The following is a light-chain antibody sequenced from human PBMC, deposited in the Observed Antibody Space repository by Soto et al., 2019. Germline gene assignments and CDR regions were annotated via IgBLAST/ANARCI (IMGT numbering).Light chain of an antibody. CDR2: GAS. J-gene: IGKJ1*01. Sequence: VRTQSQATLSVSAGERAPLSCRASQSVSSNLAWSQQKPGQAPRLLFEGASARATGIPARFSGSGSGTEFTLTISSLQSEDFAVYYCQQYKNWPRTCGQGTKVDIK. CDR1: QSVSSN. CDR3: QQYKNWPRT. V-gene: IGKV3-15*01.